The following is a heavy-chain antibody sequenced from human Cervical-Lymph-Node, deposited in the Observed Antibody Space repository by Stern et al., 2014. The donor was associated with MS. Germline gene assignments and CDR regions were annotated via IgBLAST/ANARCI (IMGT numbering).Heavy chain of an antibody. Sequence: QVQLVESGGGVVQPGRSLRLSCAASGFTFSSYAMHWVRQAPGKGLEWVAVISYDGSNKYYADSVKGRFTISRDNSKNTLYLQMNSLRAEDTAVYYCARDLRLELLLDYWGQGTLVTVSS. CDR2: ISYDGSNK. D-gene: IGHD1-7*01. J-gene: IGHJ4*02. CDR1: GFTFSSYA. V-gene: IGHV3-30*04. CDR3: ARDLRLELLLDY.